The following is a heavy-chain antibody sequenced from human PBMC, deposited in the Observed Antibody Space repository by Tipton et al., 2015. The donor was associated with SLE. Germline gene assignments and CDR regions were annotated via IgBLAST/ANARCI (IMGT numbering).Heavy chain of an antibody. CDR3: ARELRSGWLYYFDY. CDR1: GYSISGGYY. D-gene: IGHD6-19*01. CDR2: IYHSGST. Sequence: TLSLTCAVSGYSISGGYYWGWIRQPPGKGLEWIGSIYHSGSTSSYSPSLKSRVTISVDTSKNQFSLKLSSVTAADTAVYYCARELRSGWLYYFDYWGQGTLVTVSS. V-gene: IGHV4-38-2*02. J-gene: IGHJ4*02.